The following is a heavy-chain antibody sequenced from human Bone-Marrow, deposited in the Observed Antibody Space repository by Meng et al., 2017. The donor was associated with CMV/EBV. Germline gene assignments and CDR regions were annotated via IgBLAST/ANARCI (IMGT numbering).Heavy chain of an antibody. CDR3: ASLAAAGTLYNWFDP. D-gene: IGHD6-13*01. CDR2: IYHSGTT. Sequence: SETLSLTCAISGGSISSTNWWSWVRQPPGKGLEGTGEIYHSGTTNYNPSLKSRVTMSIDRSKNQFSLKLSSVTAADTAVYYCASLAAAGTLYNWFDPWGQGTLVTVSS. J-gene: IGHJ5*02. V-gene: IGHV4-4*02. CDR1: GGSISSTNW.